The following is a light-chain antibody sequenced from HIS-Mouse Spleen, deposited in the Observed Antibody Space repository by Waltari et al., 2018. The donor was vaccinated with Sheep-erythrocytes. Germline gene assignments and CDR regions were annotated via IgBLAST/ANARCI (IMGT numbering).Light chain of an antibody. V-gene: IGLV2-23*01. CDR1: SSDVGSYNL. Sequence: QSALTQPASVSGSPGQSITISCTGTSSDVGSYNLVSWYQQHPGKAPKLVIYEGSKRPSGVSNGFSVSKSGNTASLTISGLQAEDEADYYCCSYAGSSTPWVFGGGTKLTVL. CDR3: CSYAGSSTPWV. CDR2: EGS. J-gene: IGLJ3*02.